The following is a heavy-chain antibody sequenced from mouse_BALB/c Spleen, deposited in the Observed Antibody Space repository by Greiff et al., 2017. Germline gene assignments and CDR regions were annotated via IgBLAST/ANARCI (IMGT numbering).Heavy chain of an antibody. CDR2: ISSGSSTI. CDR1: GFTFSSFG. J-gene: IGHJ3*01. CDR3: ARDYGSSLFAY. D-gene: IGHD1-1*01. V-gene: IGHV5-17*02. Sequence: EVKLEESGGGLVQPGGSRKLSCAASGFTFSSFGMHWVRQAPEKGLEWVAYISSGSSTIYYADTVKGRFTISRDNPKNTLFLQMTSLRSEDTAMYYCARDYGSSLFAYWGQGTLVTVSA.